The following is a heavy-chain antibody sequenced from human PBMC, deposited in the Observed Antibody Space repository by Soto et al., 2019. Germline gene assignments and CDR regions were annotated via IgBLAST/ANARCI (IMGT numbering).Heavy chain of an antibody. J-gene: IGHJ3*02. Sequence: GGPVKVSCKASGYTFTSYGISWVRQAPGQGLEWMGWVSAYNGNTNYAQKLQGRVTMTKDTSTSTAYMGLRSLRSDDTAVYYCARDRSRVGSDYGQYAFDIWG. CDR1: GYTFTSYG. CDR3: ARDRSRVGSDYGQYAFDI. CDR2: VSAYNGNT. V-gene: IGHV1-18*01. D-gene: IGHD1-26*01.